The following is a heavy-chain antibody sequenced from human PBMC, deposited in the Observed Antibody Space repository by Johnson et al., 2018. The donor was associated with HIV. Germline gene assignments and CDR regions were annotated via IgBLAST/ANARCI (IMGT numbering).Heavy chain of an antibody. CDR1: GFSVSSNY. V-gene: IGHV3-7*01. D-gene: IGHD3-10*01. CDR3: ARQTLRAFDI. CDR2: IKQDGSEK. J-gene: IGHJ3*02. Sequence: VQLVESGGGLVQPGGSLRLSCVGSGFSVSSNYMSWVRQAPGKGLEWVANIKQDGSEKYYVDSVKGRFTISRDNAKNSLYLQMNSLRAEDTAVYYCARQTLRAFDIWGQGTMVTVSS.